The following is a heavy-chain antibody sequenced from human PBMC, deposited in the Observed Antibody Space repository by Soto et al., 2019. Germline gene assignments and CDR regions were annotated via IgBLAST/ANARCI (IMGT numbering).Heavy chain of an antibody. Sequence: ASVKVSCKASGYTFTSYGITWVRQAPGQGLEWMGWISAYNGNRNYAQKFQGRVTMTTDTSTSTAYMELRSLRSDDTAVYYCARVSWELRSYAEYLHHWGQGTLVTVSS. CDR1: GYTFTSYG. D-gene: IGHD1-26*01. CDR3: ARVSWELRSYAEYLHH. J-gene: IGHJ1*01. CDR2: ISAYNGNR. V-gene: IGHV1-18*04.